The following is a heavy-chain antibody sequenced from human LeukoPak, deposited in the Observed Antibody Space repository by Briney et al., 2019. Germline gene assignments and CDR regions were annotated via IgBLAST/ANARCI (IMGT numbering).Heavy chain of an antibody. V-gene: IGHV4-61*08. D-gene: IGHD1-26*01. CDR1: GDFISRNGYY. CDR3: ARVTRSGSYYYYYGMDV. CDR2: IYYSGST. Sequence: PSETLSLTCSVSGDFISRNGYYWSWIRQPPGKGLEWIGYIYYSGSTNYNPSLKSRVTISVDTSKNQFSLKLSSVTAADTAVYYCARVTRSGSYYYYYGMDVWGQGTTVTVSS. J-gene: IGHJ6*02.